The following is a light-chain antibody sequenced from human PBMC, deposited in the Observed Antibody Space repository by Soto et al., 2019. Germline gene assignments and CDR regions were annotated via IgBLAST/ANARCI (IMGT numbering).Light chain of an antibody. CDR3: QQYDNLLPIT. Sequence: IQMTQSPSSLSASVGDRVTITCQASQDISKNLNWYQQKPGKAPKLLIYDASSLQTGVPSRFSGSGSATHFNVTLSSLQPEDVATYYCQQYDNLLPITFGQGTRLEIK. V-gene: IGKV1-33*01. J-gene: IGKJ5*01. CDR2: DAS. CDR1: QDISKN.